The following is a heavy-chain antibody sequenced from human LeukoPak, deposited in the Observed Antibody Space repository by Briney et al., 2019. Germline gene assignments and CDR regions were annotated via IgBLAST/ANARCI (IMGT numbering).Heavy chain of an antibody. J-gene: IGHJ4*02. CDR1: GFTFGDHV. CDR2: ISWNSGSI. D-gene: IGHD6-13*01. V-gene: IGHV3-9*03. Sequence: GGSLRLSCAASGFTFGDHVMHWVRQAPGKGLEWVSGISWNSGSIGYVDSVKGRFTISRDNAKNSLYLQMNSPRTEDMGLYYCAKGGVGSSWLFDYWGQGTLVTVSS. CDR3: AKGGVGSSWLFDY.